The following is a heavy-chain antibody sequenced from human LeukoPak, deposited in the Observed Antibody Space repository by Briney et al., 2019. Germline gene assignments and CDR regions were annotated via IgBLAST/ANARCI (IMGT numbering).Heavy chain of an antibody. CDR2: VNPNSGNT. CDR1: GYTFTSYD. V-gene: IGHV1-8*01. CDR3: AKNYDFLTGYAN. Sequence: ASVKVSCKASGYTFTSYDINWVRQATGQGLEWMGWVNPNSGNTRYAQKFQGRDTMTRNTSISTAYMELSSLRSEDAAVYYCAKNYDFLTGYANWGQGTLVTVSS. D-gene: IGHD3-9*01. J-gene: IGHJ4*02.